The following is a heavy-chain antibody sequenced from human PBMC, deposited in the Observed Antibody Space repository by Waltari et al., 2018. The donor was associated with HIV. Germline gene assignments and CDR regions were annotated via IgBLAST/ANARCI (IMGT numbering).Heavy chain of an antibody. CDR1: GFTFSSYA. J-gene: IGHJ6*02. CDR2: ISYDGNNI. D-gene: IGHD3-22*01. V-gene: IGHV3-30*07. CDR3: ARDPRALIIVTTFSYGVDV. Sequence: QVQLVESGGGVVQPGRSLRLSCAASGFTFSSYAMHSFRQAPGKGLEWVAVISYDGNNIEYADSVKGRFTISRDNSKNTLYLQMNSLRAEDTALYYCARDPRALIIVTTFSYGVDVWGQGTAVTVSS.